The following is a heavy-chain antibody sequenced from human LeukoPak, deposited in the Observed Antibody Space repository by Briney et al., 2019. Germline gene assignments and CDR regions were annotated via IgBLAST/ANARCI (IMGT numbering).Heavy chain of an antibody. V-gene: IGHV3-7*01. D-gene: IGHD6-13*01. CDR1: GFTFSIYW. CDR2: IKPDGSEQ. Sequence: GGSLRLSCAASGFTFSIYWMSWVRQAPGKGLEWVANIKPDGSEQNYVDSVKGRFTISRDNTKNSLFLQMNSLRAEDTAVYYCARDDSSSWYVLGSLDYWGREPWSPSPQ. CDR3: ARDDSSSWYVLGSLDY. J-gene: IGHJ4*02.